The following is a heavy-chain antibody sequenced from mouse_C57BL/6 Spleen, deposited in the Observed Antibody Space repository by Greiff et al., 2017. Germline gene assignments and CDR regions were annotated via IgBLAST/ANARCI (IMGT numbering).Heavy chain of an antibody. V-gene: IGHV5-17*01. D-gene: IGHD1-2*01. Sequence: EVQLVESGGGLVKPGGSLKLSCAASGFTFSDYGMHWVRQAPEKGLEWVAYISSGSSTIYYADTVKGRFTISRDNAKNTLFLQMTSLRSEDTAMYYCAKGGNDSRRAMDYWGQGTSVTVSS. CDR1: GFTFSDYG. J-gene: IGHJ4*01. CDR2: ISSGSSTI. CDR3: AKGGNDSRRAMDY.